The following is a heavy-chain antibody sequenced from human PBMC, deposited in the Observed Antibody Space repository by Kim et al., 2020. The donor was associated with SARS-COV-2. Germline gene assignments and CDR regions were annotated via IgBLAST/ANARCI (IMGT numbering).Heavy chain of an antibody. V-gene: IGHV3-48*02. CDR1: GFTFSTYS. CDR3: ARDPWGTVTKNGYYYYA. J-gene: IGHJ6*01. CDR2: ISSSSATI. Sequence: GGSLRLSCAASGFTFSTYSMNWVRQAPGKGLEWVSYISSSSATIYYADSVKGRFTISRDDAKNSLSLQMNSLRDEDTAVYYCARDPWGTVTKNGYYYYA. D-gene: IGHD4-17*01.